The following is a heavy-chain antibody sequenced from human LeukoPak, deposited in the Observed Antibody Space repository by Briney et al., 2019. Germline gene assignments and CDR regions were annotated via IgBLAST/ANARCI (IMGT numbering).Heavy chain of an antibody. J-gene: IGHJ3*02. CDR1: GGSFSGYY. CDR2: INHSGST. CDR3: ARVRGGSSGWYRSPDDAFDI. V-gene: IGHV4-34*01. D-gene: IGHD6-19*01. Sequence: PSETLSLTCAVYGGSFSGYYWSWIRQPPGKGLEWIGEINHSGSTNYNPSLKSRVTISVDKSKNQFSLKLSSVTAADTAVYYCARVRGGSSGWYRSPDDAFDIWGQGTMVTVSS.